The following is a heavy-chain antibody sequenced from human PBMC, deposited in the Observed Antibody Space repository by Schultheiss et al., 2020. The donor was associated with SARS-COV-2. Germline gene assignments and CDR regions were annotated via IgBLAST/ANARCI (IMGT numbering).Heavy chain of an antibody. V-gene: IGHV3-53*01. CDR2: IYSGGST. J-gene: IGHJ4*02. CDR3: AKDGSGWSIGY. D-gene: IGHD6-19*01. Sequence: GGSLRLSCAASGFTVSSNYMSWVRQAPGKGLEWVSVIYSGGSTYYADSVKGRFTISRDNSKNTLYLQMNSLRAEDTAVYYCAKDGSGWSIGYWGQGTLVTVSS. CDR1: GFTVSSNY.